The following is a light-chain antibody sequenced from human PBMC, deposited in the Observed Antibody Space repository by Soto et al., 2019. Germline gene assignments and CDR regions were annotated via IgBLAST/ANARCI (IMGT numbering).Light chain of an antibody. J-gene: IGKJ1*01. CDR3: QQYNIRWT. V-gene: IGKV1-5*03. CDR1: QSVSSW. Sequence: DIQMTQSPSTLSASVGDRVTITCRASQSVSSWLAWYQQKPGKAPKLLISQASTLASGVPSRFSGSGSGTDFTLTISSLQSDDFATYYCQQYNIRWTCGQGTKVEIK. CDR2: QAS.